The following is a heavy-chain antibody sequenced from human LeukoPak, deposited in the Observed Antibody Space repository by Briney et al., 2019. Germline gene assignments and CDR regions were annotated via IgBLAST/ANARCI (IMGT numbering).Heavy chain of an antibody. J-gene: IGHJ3*02. D-gene: IGHD2-15*01. CDR2: IWYDGSNK. CDR3: AKRDIVVVVAAFLGAFDI. CDR1: GFTFSSYG. V-gene: IGHV3-33*06. Sequence: GGSLRLSCAASGFTFSSYGMHWVRQAPGKGLEWVAVIWYDGSNKYYADSVKGRFTISRDNSKNTLYLQMNSLRAEDTAVYYCAKRDIVVVVAAFLGAFDIWGQGTMVTVSS.